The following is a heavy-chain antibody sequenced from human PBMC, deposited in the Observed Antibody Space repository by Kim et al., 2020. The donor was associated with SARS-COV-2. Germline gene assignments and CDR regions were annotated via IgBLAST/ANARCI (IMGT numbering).Heavy chain of an antibody. J-gene: IGHJ5*02. V-gene: IGHV3-7*01. CDR2: IYPDGREI. CDR3: ARGHGWFDP. Sequence: GGSLRLSCAASGFMFSGYWMSWVRQAPGKRLEWVANIYPDGREINYVDSVKGRFTISRDNAKNSLFLQMNSLRAEDTAVYFCARGHGWFDPWGQGTLVTVSS. CDR1: GFMFSGYW.